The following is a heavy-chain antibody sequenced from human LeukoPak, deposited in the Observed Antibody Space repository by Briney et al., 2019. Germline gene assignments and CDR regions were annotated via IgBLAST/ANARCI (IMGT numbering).Heavy chain of an antibody. CDR3: ARVGSEDIVAPDY. Sequence: ASVKVSCKASGYTFTSYDINWVRQATGQGLEWMGWMNPNSGNTGYAQKFQGRVTITRNTSISTAYMELSSLRSEDTAVYYCARVGSEDIVAPDYWGQGTLVTVSS. CDR1: GYTFTSYD. V-gene: IGHV1-8*01. D-gene: IGHD5-12*01. CDR2: MNPNSGNT. J-gene: IGHJ4*02.